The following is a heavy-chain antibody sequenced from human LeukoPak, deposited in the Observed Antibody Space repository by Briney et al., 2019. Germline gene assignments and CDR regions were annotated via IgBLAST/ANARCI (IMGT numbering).Heavy chain of an antibody. V-gene: IGHV3-74*01. CDR1: GFTFSSYW. Sequence: GGSLRLSCAASGFTFSSYWMHWVRQAPGKGLVWVSRINTDGSSTRYADSVKGRFTISRDNAKNTLNLQMNSLRAEDTAVYYCARDTYDSSGYYYGPFDYWGQGTLVTVSS. J-gene: IGHJ4*02. CDR2: INTDGSST. D-gene: IGHD3-22*01. CDR3: ARDTYDSSGYYYGPFDY.